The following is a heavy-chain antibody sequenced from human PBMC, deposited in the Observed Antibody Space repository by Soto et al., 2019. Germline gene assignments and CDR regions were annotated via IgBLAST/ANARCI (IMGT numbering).Heavy chain of an antibody. D-gene: IGHD6-19*01. Sequence: QVQLVQSGGEVKKPGASVKVSCKASGYNFTSSGLNWVRQAPGQGLEWMGWISPYNGDTNSAQKFQGRVTRTTDTSTNTAYLELRSLRSADTAVYYCTREQWLVYCMDVWGQGPTGTVSS. CDR1: GYNFTSSG. CDR2: ISPYNGDT. V-gene: IGHV1-18*01. CDR3: TREQWLVYCMDV. J-gene: IGHJ6*02.